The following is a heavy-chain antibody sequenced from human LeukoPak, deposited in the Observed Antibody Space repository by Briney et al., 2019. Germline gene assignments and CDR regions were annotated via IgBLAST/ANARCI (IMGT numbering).Heavy chain of an antibody. CDR2: IYSSETT. Sequence: SETLSLTCTVSGGSITGYHWSWIRQPPGKGLEWIGYIYSSETTNYKPSLKSRVTISADTSKNQFSLKLTSVTAADAAIYYCARRNDFDIWGQGTMVTVSS. J-gene: IGHJ3*02. V-gene: IGHV4-4*08. CDR1: GGSITGYH. CDR3: ARRNDFDI.